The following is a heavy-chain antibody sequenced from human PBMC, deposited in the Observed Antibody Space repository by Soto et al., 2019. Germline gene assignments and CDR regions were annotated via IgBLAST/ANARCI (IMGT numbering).Heavy chain of an antibody. J-gene: IGHJ4*02. D-gene: IGHD6-13*01. Sequence: VVPLRLSWAASGFTFSSHGSHRVRKTPGKELKWVAVISYDGSNKYYADSVKGRFTISRDNSKNTMYLQMNSLRAEDTAVYYCSTTLEFIAAAGRFDYWGQGTLVTVSS. V-gene: IGHV3-30*03. CDR3: STTLEFIAAAGRFDY. CDR1: GFTFSSHG. CDR2: ISYDGSNK.